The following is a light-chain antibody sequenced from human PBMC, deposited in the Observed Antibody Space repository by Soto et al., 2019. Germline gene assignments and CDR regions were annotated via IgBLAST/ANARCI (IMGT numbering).Light chain of an antibody. V-gene: IGLV2-8*01. J-gene: IGLJ2*01. CDR1: SSDIGGYNY. Sequence: QSALTQPPSASGSLGQSVTISCSGASSDIGGYNYVAWYQQHPGKAPKLIIYEVNKRPSGVPDRFSGSKSGNTASLTVSGLQAEDEADYSCSSYADGNNLLFGGGTKVTVL. CDR2: EVN. CDR3: SSYADGNNLL.